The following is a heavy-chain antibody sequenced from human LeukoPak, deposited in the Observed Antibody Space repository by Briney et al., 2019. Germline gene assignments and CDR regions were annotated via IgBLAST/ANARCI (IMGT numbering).Heavy chain of an antibody. CDR3: GTLWGRRETSGWHFP. CDR2: IYYSGST. J-gene: IGHJ5*02. CDR1: VGFISRGAYY. V-gene: IGHV4-39*07. D-gene: IGHD6-25*01. Sequence: SETLSLTCIVSVGFISRGAYYEGGLRQPPGKGLEWIGSIYYSGSTYYNPSLKSRITMSVDTSKNQFSLKLTSVTAACTAVYYCGTLWGRRETSGWHFPWGQGTLVTVSS.